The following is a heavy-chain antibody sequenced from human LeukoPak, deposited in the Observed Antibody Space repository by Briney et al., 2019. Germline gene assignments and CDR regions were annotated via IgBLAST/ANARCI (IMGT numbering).Heavy chain of an antibody. CDR3: ARHDCFGTSCQYFYGMDV. J-gene: IGHJ6*02. CDR2: MSNSGST. D-gene: IGHD2-2*01. Sequence: SETLSLTCTVSGGSISSSSYYWGWIRQSPGKGLEWIGTMSNSGSTYYNPSLKSRVTMSVDTSKNQVSLKLTSVTASDTAVYYCARHDCFGTSCQYFYGMDVWGQGTTVTVSS. V-gene: IGHV4-39*01. CDR1: GGSISSSSYY.